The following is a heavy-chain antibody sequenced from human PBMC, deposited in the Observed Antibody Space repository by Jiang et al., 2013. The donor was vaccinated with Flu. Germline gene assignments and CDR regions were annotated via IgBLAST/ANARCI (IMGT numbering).Heavy chain of an antibody. CDR2: INPSGGST. D-gene: IGHD3-22*01. J-gene: IGHJ4*02. CDR1: GYTFTSYY. V-gene: IGHV1-46*01. Sequence: QSGAEVKKPGASVKVSCKASGYTFTSYYMHWVRQAPGQGLEWMGIINPSGGSTSYAQKFQGRVTMTRDTSTSTVYMELSSLRSEDTAVYYCARDDTGWDSSGYYSNYFDYWGQGPWSPSP. CDR3: ARDDTGWDSSGYYSNYFDY.